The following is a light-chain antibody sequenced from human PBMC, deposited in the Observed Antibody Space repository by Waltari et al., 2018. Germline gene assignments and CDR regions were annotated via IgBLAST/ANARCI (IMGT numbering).Light chain of an antibody. V-gene: IGKV3-20*01. J-gene: IGKJ2*01. CDR3: QHYSSSPPMYT. CDR2: GAS. Sequence: EVVLTQSPDTLSLSSGERVTLSCRASQSVSSSYLAWYQQTPGQAPRLLIYGASSRAIGIPDRFSGSGSGTDFTLTISRLEPEDFAVYYCQHYSSSPPMYTFGQGTKLEIK. CDR1: QSVSSSY.